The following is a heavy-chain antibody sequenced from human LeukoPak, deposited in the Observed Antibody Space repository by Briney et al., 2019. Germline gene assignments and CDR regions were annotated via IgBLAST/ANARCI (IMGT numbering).Heavy chain of an antibody. CDR2: IIPIFGTA. J-gene: IGHJ4*02. CDR3: ARDFIPSRITMIVVACDY. Sequence: GSSVKVSCKASGGTFSSYAISWVRQAPGQGLEWMGGIIPIFGTANYAQKFQGRVTITADESTSTAYMELSSLRSEDTAVYYCARDFIPSRITMIVVACDYWGPGTLVTVSS. CDR1: GGTFSSYA. V-gene: IGHV1-69*01. D-gene: IGHD3-22*01.